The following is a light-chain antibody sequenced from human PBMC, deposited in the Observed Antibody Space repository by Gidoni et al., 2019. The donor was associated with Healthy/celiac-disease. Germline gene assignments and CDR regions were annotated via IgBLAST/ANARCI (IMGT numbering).Light chain of an antibody. CDR1: QSVSSSY. J-gene: IGKJ3*01. CDR2: VAS. CDR3: QQYGSSIFT. Sequence: EIVLTQSPGTLSLSPGERATLSCRASQSVSSSYLAWYQKKPGQAPRLLIYVASSRATGTPDRFRGSGSGTDFTLTISRLEPEDFAVYYCQQYGSSIFTFXPXTKVDIK. V-gene: IGKV3-20*01.